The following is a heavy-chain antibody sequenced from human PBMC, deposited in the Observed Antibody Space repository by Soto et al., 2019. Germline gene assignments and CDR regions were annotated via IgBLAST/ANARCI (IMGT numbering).Heavy chain of an antibody. CDR3: TTFAAVAETSTVPPDDD. Sequence: EVQLVESGGGLVKPGGSLRLSCAASGLTFSYAWMNWVRQAPGKGLEWVGRIKSKTDGGTTDYAAPVKGRFTISRDDSKDTLYLQMNSMKTENTAVYFCTTFAAVAETSTVPPDDDWGQGTLVTVSS. D-gene: IGHD2-15*01. V-gene: IGHV3-15*01. CDR1: GLTFSYAW. CDR2: IKSKTDGGTT. J-gene: IGHJ4*02.